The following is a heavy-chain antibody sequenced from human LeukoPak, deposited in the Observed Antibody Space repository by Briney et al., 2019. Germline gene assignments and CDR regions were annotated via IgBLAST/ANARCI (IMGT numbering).Heavy chain of an antibody. CDR1: GFTVSSNY. CDR3: ARVSGWYSFAIDY. D-gene: IGHD6-19*01. Sequence: GGSLRLSCAASGFTVSSNYMSWVRQAPGKGLKWVSVIYSGGSTYYADSVKGRFTISRDNSKNTLYLQMNSLRAEDTAVYYCARVSGWYSFAIDYWGQGTLVTVSS. CDR2: IYSGGST. V-gene: IGHV3-53*01. J-gene: IGHJ4*02.